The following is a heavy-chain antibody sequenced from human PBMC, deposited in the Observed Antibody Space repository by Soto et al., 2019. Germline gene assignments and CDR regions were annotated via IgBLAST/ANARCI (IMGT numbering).Heavy chain of an antibody. CDR3: ARDRDTSNHFSWFDP. Sequence: GGSLRLSCAASGFTFSSYAMSWVRQAPGKGLEWVSAISGSGGSTYYADSVKGRFTISRDNSENTLYLQMNSLRAEDTAVYYCARDRDTSNHFSWFDPWGQGTLVTVSS. D-gene: IGHD3-16*02. CDR1: GFTFSSYA. V-gene: IGHV3-23*01. CDR2: ISGSGGST. J-gene: IGHJ5*02.